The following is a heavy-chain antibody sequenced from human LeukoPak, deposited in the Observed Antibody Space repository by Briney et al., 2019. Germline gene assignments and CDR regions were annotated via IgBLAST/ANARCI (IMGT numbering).Heavy chain of an antibody. Sequence: GGSLRLSCTASGFTFGDYAMSWVRQAPGKGLEWVGFIRSKAYGGTTEYAASVKGRFTISRDDSKSIAYLQMNSLKTEDTAVYYCTRDQTSLTYYYASGSYQYYFHYWGQGTLVTVSS. CDR2: IRSKAYGGTT. J-gene: IGHJ4*02. CDR3: TRDQTSLTYYYASGSYQYYFHY. D-gene: IGHD3-10*01. CDR1: GFTFGDYA. V-gene: IGHV3-49*04.